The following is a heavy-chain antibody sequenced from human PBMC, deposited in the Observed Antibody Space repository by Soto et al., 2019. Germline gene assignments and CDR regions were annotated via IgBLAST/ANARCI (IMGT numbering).Heavy chain of an antibody. CDR1: GYSFTSLD. J-gene: IGHJ4*02. CDR2: MQPSTGRT. D-gene: IGHD1-26*01. V-gene: IGHV1-8*01. CDR3: ARGVSAGVDY. Sequence: QVQLVQSGAEVREPGASVKVSCKASGYSFTSLDINWVRQTAGPGLEWMGWMQPSTGRTGYAQKFQGRVTMTRDTPINTAYMELTTLTSDDTAFYYCARGVSAGVDYWGQGTLVTVSS.